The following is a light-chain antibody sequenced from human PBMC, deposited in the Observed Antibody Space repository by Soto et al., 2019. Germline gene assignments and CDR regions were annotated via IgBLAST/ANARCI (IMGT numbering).Light chain of an antibody. V-gene: IGKV3-15*01. Sequence: EIVMTQSPATLSVSPGERATLSCRASQSVSSNLAWYQQKPGQAPRLLMYGASTRAAGLPARFSGSGSGTDFTLTISRLEPEDFAVYYCQQYGSSPRTFGQGTKVDIK. CDR2: GAS. J-gene: IGKJ1*01. CDR3: QQYGSSPRT. CDR1: QSVSSN.